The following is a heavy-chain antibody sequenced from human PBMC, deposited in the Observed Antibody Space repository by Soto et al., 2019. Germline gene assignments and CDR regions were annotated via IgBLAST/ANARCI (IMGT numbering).Heavy chain of an antibody. V-gene: IGHV3-21*01. CDR2: ISSSSSYI. Sequence: GGSLRLSCAASGFTFSSYSMNWVRQAPGKGLEWVSSISSSSSYIYYADSVKGRFTISRDNAKNSLYLQMNSLRAEDTAVYYCARDVKPDIVVVPAASDAFDIWGQGTMVTVSS. CDR3: ARDVKPDIVVVPAASDAFDI. CDR1: GFTFSSYS. J-gene: IGHJ3*02. D-gene: IGHD2-2*01.